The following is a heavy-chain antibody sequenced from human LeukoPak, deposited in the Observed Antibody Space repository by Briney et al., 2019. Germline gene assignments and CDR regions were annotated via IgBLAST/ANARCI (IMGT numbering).Heavy chain of an antibody. CDR2: IFPSGGEI. D-gene: IGHD6-13*01. CDR3: ARGAAAPKVDY. J-gene: IGHJ4*02. V-gene: IGHV3-21*01. Sequence: GGSLRLSCAASGFTFSTFAMICVRQPPGEGLEWGSSIFPSGGEIHSAHSVKGRFTISRDNAKHSLYLKMNSLRAEDTAVYYCARGAAAPKVDYWGQGTLVTVSS. CDR1: GFTFSTFA.